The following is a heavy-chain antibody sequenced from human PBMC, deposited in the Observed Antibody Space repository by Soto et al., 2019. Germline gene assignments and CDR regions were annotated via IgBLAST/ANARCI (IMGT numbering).Heavy chain of an antibody. Sequence: QVQLVESGGGVVQPGRSLTLFCTASGFTFKHNAMHWIRQAPAKGLEWVADISFDGSTKNYADSVKGRFTISRDNSKNTLSLQMRALKGEDTATYYCAREGIAESGPNGYDFWGQGNLVAVSS. J-gene: IGHJ4*02. CDR1: GFTFKHNA. D-gene: IGHD6-13*01. V-gene: IGHV3-30-3*01. CDR3: AREGIAESGPNGYDF. CDR2: ISFDGSTK.